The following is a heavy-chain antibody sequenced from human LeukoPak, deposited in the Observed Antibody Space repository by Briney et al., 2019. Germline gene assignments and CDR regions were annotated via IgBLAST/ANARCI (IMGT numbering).Heavy chain of an antibody. CDR2: IYYLGST. D-gene: IGHD5-12*01. CDR3: AREVASAGLDY. CDR1: GGSISSYY. Sequence: PETLSLTCTVSGGSISSYYWSWIRQPPGKGLEWIGYIYYLGSTNYNPSLKSRVTISVDTSKNQFSLKLSSVTAADTAVYYCAREVASAGLDYWGQGTLVTGSS. J-gene: IGHJ4*02. V-gene: IGHV4-59*01.